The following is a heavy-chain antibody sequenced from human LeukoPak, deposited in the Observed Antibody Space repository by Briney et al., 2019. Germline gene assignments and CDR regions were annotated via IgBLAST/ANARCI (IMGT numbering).Heavy chain of an antibody. CDR3: ARDTGGSGDGYSYYFDY. Sequence: QPGRSLRLSCAASGFTFSSYAMHWVRQAPGKGLEWVAVISYDGSNKYYADSVKGRFTISRDNSKNTLYLQMNSLRAEDTAVYYCARDTGGSGDGYSYYFDYWGQGTLVTVSS. V-gene: IGHV3-30*04. D-gene: IGHD5-24*01. J-gene: IGHJ4*02. CDR1: GFTFSSYA. CDR2: ISYDGSNK.